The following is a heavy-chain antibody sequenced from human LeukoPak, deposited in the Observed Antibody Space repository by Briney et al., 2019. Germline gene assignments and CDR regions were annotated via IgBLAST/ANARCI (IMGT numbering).Heavy chain of an antibody. V-gene: IGHV4-59*08. CDR3: ARHRGYCSGVNCYSWFDP. D-gene: IGHD2-15*01. J-gene: IGHJ5*02. CDR2: IDHSGST. Sequence: KLRETLSLTCTVSGGSTTSNYWSWIRQPPGKGLEWIGFIDHSGSTNYNPSLKSRVTMSVDTSENQVSLKLSSVTAADTAVYYCARHRGYCSGVNCYSWFDPWGQGTLVTVSS. CDR1: GGSTTSNY.